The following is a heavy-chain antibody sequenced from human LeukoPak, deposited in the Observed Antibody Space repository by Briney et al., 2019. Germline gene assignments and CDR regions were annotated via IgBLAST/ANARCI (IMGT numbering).Heavy chain of an antibody. J-gene: IGHJ3*01. Sequence: GGSLRLSCAASGFTFSNYWINWVSQAPGKGVEWVANIKQDGSETYCVDSVKGRFTISRDNAKNSLYLQMNSLRDEDTAVYYCARGGSGYSYGKIDSWGQGQWSPSLQ. D-gene: IGHD5-18*01. CDR2: IKQDGSET. CDR1: GFTFSNYW. V-gene: IGHV3-7*01. CDR3: ARGGSGYSYGKIDS.